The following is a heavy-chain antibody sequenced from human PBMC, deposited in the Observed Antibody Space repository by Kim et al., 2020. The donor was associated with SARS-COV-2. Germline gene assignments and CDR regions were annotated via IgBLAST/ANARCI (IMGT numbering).Heavy chain of an antibody. Sequence: ASVKVSCKASGYTFTRYDINWVRQATGQGLEWMGWMNPNSGNTGYAQKFQGRVTMTRKTSISTAYMELSSLRSEDTAVYYCARAVYGSGSFYYYGMDVWGQGTTVTVSS. D-gene: IGHD3-10*01. CDR1: GYTFTRYD. J-gene: IGHJ6*02. V-gene: IGHV1-8*01. CDR3: ARAVYGSGSFYYYGMDV. CDR2: MNPNSGNT.